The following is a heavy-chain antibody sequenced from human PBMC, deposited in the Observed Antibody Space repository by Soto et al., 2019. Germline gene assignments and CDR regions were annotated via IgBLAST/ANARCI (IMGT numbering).Heavy chain of an antibody. V-gene: IGHV4-31*03. CDR2: IYYSGST. D-gene: IGHD1-7*01. CDR1: GGSISSGGYY. CDR3: ARGGNWNYDY. J-gene: IGHJ4*02. Sequence: PPETMSLTCTVSGGSISSGGYYWSWIRQHPGKGLEWIGYIYYSGSTYYNPSLKSRVTISVDTSKNQSSLKLSSLTAADTAVYYCARGGNWNYDYWGQGTLVTVSS.